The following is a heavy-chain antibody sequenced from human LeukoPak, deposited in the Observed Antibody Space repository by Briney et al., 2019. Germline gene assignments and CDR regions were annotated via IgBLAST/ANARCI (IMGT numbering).Heavy chain of an antibody. D-gene: IGHD6-19*01. Sequence: GASVKVSCKASVYTFTGYYMHWVRQAPGQGLEWMGWINPNSGGTNYAQKFQGRVTMTRDTSISTAYMELSRLRSDDTAVYYCARDSSGWYWFDPWGQGTLVTVSS. CDR1: VYTFTGYY. CDR2: INPNSGGT. J-gene: IGHJ5*02. CDR3: ARDSSGWYWFDP. V-gene: IGHV1-2*02.